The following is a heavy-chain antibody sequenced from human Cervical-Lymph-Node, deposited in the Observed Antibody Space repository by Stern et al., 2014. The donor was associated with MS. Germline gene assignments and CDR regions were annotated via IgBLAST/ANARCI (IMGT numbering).Heavy chain of an antibody. Sequence: EQLVPSGAEVKKPGESLRISCKGSGYRFSSNWIGWVRQRPGKGLEWLGLLFPGDSATRYIPSFPGHVTIPDGTSLLTTYLQWSSLKASDTAMYYCAREDWSGVGEDAFDMWGQGTMVTVSA. V-gene: IGHV5-51*01. CDR2: LFPGDSAT. J-gene: IGHJ3*02. D-gene: IGHD3-3*01. CDR1: GYRFSSNW. CDR3: AREDWSGVGEDAFDM.